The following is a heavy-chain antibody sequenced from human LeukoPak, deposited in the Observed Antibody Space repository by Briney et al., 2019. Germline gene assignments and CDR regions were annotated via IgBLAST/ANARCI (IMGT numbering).Heavy chain of an antibody. Sequence: PGESLKISCKASGYSFTSYWIGWVRQMPGKGLEWMGIIYPGDSDTRYSPSFQGQVTISADKSISTAYLQWSSLKASDTAMYYCARIYPRIAAQNWFDPWGQGTLVTVSS. CDR1: GYSFTSYW. J-gene: IGHJ5*02. D-gene: IGHD6-13*01. CDR2: IYPGDSDT. V-gene: IGHV5-51*01. CDR3: ARIYPRIAAQNWFDP.